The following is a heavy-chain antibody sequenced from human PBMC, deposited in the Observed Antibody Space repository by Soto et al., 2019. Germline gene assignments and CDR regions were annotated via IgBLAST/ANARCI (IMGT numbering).Heavy chain of an antibody. CDR3: ARDRAQHYDILTGYYPYYGMDV. CDR2: IWYDGSNK. CDR1: GFTFSSYG. D-gene: IGHD3-9*01. J-gene: IGHJ6*02. V-gene: IGHV3-33*01. Sequence: PGGSLRLSCAASGFTFSSYGMHWVRQAPGKGLEWVAVIWYDGSNKYYADSVKGRFTISRDNSKNTLYLQMNSLRAEDTAVYYCARDRAQHYDILTGYYPYYGMDVWGQGTTVTVSS.